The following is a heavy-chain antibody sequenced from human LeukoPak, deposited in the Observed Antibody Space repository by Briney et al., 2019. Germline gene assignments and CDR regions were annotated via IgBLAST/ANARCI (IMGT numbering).Heavy chain of an antibody. CDR3: ARDARRGSSGWYDWFDP. D-gene: IGHD6-19*01. J-gene: IGHJ5*02. CDR2: ISYDGSNK. CDR1: GFTFSSYA. Sequence: PGRSLRLSCAASGFTFSSYAMHWVRQAPGKGLEWVAVISYDGSNKYYADSVKGRFTISRDNSKNTLYLQMNSLRAEDTAVYCCARDARRGSSGWYDWFDPWGQGTLVTVSS. V-gene: IGHV3-30-3*01.